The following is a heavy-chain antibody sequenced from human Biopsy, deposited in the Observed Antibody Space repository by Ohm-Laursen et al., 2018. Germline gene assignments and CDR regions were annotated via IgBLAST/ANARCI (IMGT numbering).Heavy chain of an antibody. Sequence: ASVKVSCKASGYTFAGYYLHWVRQAPGHGLEWMGWINPNSGNANYAQSFQGRLTVTRDTCISTAYMELTSLTFDDTAIYYCARVPAYPSIDGYYGLDLWGQGTTVIVSS. J-gene: IGHJ6*02. CDR3: ARVPAYPSIDGYYGLDL. V-gene: IGHV1-2*02. CDR1: GYTFAGYY. CDR2: INPNSGNA. D-gene: IGHD3-9*01.